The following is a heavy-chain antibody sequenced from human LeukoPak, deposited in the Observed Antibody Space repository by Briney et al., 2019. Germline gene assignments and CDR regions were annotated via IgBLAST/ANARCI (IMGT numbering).Heavy chain of an antibody. J-gene: IGHJ3*02. Sequence: SETLSLTCAVYGGSFSGYYWSWIRQPPGKGLEWIGEINHSGSTNYNPSIKSRVTISVDTSKNQFSLKLSSVTAADTAVYYCARVVRFYAFDIWGQGTMVTVSS. V-gene: IGHV4-34*01. CDR2: INHSGST. CDR3: ARVVRFYAFDI. CDR1: GGSFSGYY. D-gene: IGHD3-3*01.